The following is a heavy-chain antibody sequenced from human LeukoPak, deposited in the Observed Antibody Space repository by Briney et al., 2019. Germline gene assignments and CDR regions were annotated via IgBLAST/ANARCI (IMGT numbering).Heavy chain of an antibody. CDR1: GGSFSGYY. D-gene: IGHD6-13*01. CDR3: ARRGRSSSWYARGAFDI. V-gene: IGHV4-34*01. J-gene: IGHJ3*02. Sequence: SDTLSLTCAVYGGSFSGYYWSWIRQPPGKGLEWIGEINHSGSTNYNPSLKSRVTISVDTSKNQFSLKLSSVTAADTAVYYCARRGRSSSWYARGAFDIWGQGTMVTVSS. CDR2: INHSGST.